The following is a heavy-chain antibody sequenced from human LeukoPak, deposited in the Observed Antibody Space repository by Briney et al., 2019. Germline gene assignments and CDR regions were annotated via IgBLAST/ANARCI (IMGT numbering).Heavy chain of an antibody. CDR1: GFTFSSYA. V-gene: IGHV3-23*01. CDR3: AKDAPWYSSSWYGGGY. CDR2: ISGSGGST. Sequence: PGGSLRLSCAASGFTFSSYAMSWVRQAPGKGLEWVSAISGSGGSTYYADSVKGRFTISRDNSKNTLYLQMNSLRAEDTAVYYCAKDAPWYSSSWYGGGYWGQGTLVIVSS. D-gene: IGHD6-13*01. J-gene: IGHJ4*02.